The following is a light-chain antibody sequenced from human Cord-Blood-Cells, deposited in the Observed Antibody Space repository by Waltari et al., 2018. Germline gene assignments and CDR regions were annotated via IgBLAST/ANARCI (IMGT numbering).Light chain of an antibody. Sequence: DIQMTQPPSTLSSSVGHRVTITCRASQSISSWLAWYQQKPGKAPKLLIYKASSLESGVPSRFSGSGSGTEFTLTISSLQPDDFATYYCQQYNRYSPVGQGTKVEIK. CDR1: QSISSW. V-gene: IGKV1-5*03. J-gene: IGKJ1*01. CDR3: QQYNRYSP. CDR2: KAS.